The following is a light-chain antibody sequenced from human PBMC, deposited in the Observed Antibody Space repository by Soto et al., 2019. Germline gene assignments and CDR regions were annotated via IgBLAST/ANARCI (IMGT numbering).Light chain of an antibody. CDR1: SSDVGSYNL. J-gene: IGLJ3*02. CDR2: EGS. Sequence: QSALTQPASVSGSPGQSITISCTGTSSDVGSYNLVSWYQQHPGKAPKLMIYEGSKRHSGVSNRFSGSKSGNTASLTISGLQADDEADYYCCSYAGSRVFGGGTKLSVL. V-gene: IGLV2-23*01. CDR3: CSYAGSRV.